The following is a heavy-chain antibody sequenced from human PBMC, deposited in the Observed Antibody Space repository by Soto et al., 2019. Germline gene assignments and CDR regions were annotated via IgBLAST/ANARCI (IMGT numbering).Heavy chain of an antibody. D-gene: IGHD6-19*01. CDR3: ARSVEGHFDY. Sequence: EVQLVESVGGLVQPGGSLRLTCAASGFPFSIYSMNWVRQAPGKGLEWSSYITSDTNTIKYADSVKGRFTISRDNAKNLVYLQMNSLRDEDTAGYFCARSVEGHFDYWGQGTVVTVSS. CDR2: ITSDTNTI. J-gene: IGHJ4*02. CDR1: GFPFSIYS. V-gene: IGHV3-48*02.